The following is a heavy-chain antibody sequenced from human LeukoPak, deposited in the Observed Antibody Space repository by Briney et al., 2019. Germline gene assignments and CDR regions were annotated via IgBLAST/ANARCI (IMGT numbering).Heavy chain of an antibody. CDR1: GGSIYY. Sequence: SETLSLTCTVSGGSIYYWSWIRQPPGKGLEWIGYIYYSGSANYNPSLKSRVTMSADTSRNHVSLTLNSVTAADTAVYYCARDSGTTGEVKFDPWGQGTLVTVSS. D-gene: IGHD3-10*01. CDR2: IYYSGSA. V-gene: IGHV4-59*12. CDR3: ARDSGTTGEVKFDP. J-gene: IGHJ5*02.